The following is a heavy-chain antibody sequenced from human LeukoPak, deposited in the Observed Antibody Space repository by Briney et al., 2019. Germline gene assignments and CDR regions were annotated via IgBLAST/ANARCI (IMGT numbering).Heavy chain of an antibody. J-gene: IGHJ6*03. V-gene: IGHV3-21*01. CDR1: GFVFNTYN. CDR2: IDSRSRYV. CDR3: AREEGGKYSSGSGSSYDDNPYYYYYYMDV. Sequence: GGSLRLSCAASGFVFNTYNMNWVRQAPGKGLEWVSSIDSRSRYVFYADSVKGRFTISRENARNSLYLHMNNLKAEDTAVYFCAREEGGKYSSGSGSSYDDNPYYYYYYMDVWGKGTAVTVSS. D-gene: IGHD3-10*01.